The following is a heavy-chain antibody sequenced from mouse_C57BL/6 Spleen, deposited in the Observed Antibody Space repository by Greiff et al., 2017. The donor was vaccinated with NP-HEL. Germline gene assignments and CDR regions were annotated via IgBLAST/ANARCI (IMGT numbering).Heavy chain of an antibody. CDR1: GYTFTSYW. CDR2: INPSNGGT. V-gene: IGHV1-53*01. Sequence: QVQLQQPGTELVKPGASVKLSCKASGYTFTSYWMHWVKQRPGQGLEWIGNINPSNGGTNYNEKFKDKATLTVDKSASTAYMQLSSLTSEDSAVYCSADSDNSCSFAYWGQGTLVTVSA. D-gene: IGHD3-2*02. CDR3: ADSDNSCSFAY. J-gene: IGHJ3*01.